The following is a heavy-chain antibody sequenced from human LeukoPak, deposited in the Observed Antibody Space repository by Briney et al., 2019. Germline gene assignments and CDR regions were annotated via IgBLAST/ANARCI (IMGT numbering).Heavy chain of an antibody. V-gene: IGHV4-59*08. Sequence: PSETLSRTGTVSGDSSNNIYWSWMLPPPGLGWEGIGYASYSGAPDYNPSLKSRVTISLDTSRNQYSLQLSSVTAADTAVYYCARQKWDRLTYYYFGLDVWGQGTTVTVSS. CDR1: GDSSNNIY. J-gene: IGHJ6*02. D-gene: IGHD1-26*01. CDR2: ASYSGAP. CDR3: ARQKWDRLTYYYFGLDV.